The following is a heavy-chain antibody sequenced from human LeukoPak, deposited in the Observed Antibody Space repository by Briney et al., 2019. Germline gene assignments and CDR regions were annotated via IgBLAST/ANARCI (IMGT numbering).Heavy chain of an antibody. CDR2: ISSSSSYV. Sequence: GGSLRLSCAASGFTFSSYSMNWVRQAPGKGLEWVSSISSSSSYVYYADSVKGRFTISRDNAKNSLYLQMNSLRAEDTAVYYCASSSSWFLDYWGQGTLVTVSS. CDR3: ASSSSWFLDY. CDR1: GFTFSSYS. D-gene: IGHD6-13*01. J-gene: IGHJ4*02. V-gene: IGHV3-21*01.